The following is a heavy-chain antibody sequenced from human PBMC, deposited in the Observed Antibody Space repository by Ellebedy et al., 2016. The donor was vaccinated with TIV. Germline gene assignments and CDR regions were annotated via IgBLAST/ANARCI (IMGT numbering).Heavy chain of an antibody. Sequence: GESLKISCAASRFTFYSYWMHWVRQAPGQGLVWVSHITGDGTTTTYADSVKGRFTISRDNATSTLYLQMNSLRAEDTAVYYCARGSGNGYVYDYWGQGTLVTVSS. D-gene: IGHD5-12*01. CDR3: ARGSGNGYVYDY. J-gene: IGHJ4*02. CDR2: ITGDGTTT. CDR1: RFTFYSYW. V-gene: IGHV3-74*01.